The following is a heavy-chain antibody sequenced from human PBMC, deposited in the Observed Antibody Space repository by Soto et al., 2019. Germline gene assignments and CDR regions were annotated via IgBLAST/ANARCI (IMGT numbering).Heavy chain of an antibody. Sequence: PGGSLRLSCAASGFTFSSYGMHWVRQAPGKGLEWVAVISYDGSNKYYADSVKGRFTISRDNSKNTLYLQMNSLRAEDTAVYYCARDPHVLRFLEWLSERPMIDAFDIWGQGTMVTVSS. V-gene: IGHV3-30*03. CDR1: GFTFSSYG. D-gene: IGHD3-3*01. CDR2: ISYDGSNK. J-gene: IGHJ3*02. CDR3: ARDPHVLRFLEWLSERPMIDAFDI.